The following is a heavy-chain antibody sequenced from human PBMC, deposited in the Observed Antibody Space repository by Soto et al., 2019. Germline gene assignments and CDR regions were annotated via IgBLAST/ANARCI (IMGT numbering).Heavy chain of an antibody. Sequence: AGSLRLSCAASGIVFSDYMSWVRQAPGKGLEWVTANGGSGGSTYYADSVKGRFTISRDNSKNTLYLQMNSLRAEDTAVYYCAKATGTRPDYWGQGTLVTVSS. J-gene: IGHJ4*02. CDR2: NGGSGGST. CDR3: AKATGTRPDY. CDR1: GIVFSDY. V-gene: IGHV3-23*01. D-gene: IGHD2-8*02.